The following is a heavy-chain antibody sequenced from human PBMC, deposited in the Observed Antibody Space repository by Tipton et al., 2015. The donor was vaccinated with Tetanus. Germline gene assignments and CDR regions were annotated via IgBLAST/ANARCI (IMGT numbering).Heavy chain of an antibody. V-gene: IGHV4-59*01. D-gene: IGHD5-24*01. CDR2: IFYNGRT. CDR3: ARTTRRWLHPDY. CDR1: GDSMTDFY. Sequence: GLVKPSETLSLTCNVSGDSMTDFYWSWIRQPPGKGLEWIAYIFYNGRTQSNPSLKRRVSISVNTAKNQFSLQLSSVTAADTAIYYCARTTRRWLHPDYWGQGTLVTVSS. J-gene: IGHJ4*02.